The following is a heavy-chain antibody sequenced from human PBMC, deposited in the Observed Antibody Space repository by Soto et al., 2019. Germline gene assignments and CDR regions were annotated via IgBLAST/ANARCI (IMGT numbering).Heavy chain of an antibody. CDR1: GGTFSSYA. D-gene: IGHD2-15*01. CDR3: TEDILPGGADV. Sequence: SVKVSCKASGGTFSSYAISWVRQAPGQGLEWMGGIIPIFGTANYAQKFQGRVTITADESTSTAYMELNSLRTDDTAFYYCTEDILPGGADVWGQGTTVTVSS. J-gene: IGHJ6*02. V-gene: IGHV1-69*13. CDR2: IIPIFGTA.